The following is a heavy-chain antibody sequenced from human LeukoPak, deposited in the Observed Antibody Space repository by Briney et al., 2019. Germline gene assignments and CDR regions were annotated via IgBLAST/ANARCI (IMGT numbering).Heavy chain of an antibody. Sequence: GGSLRLSCAASGFTVRTNSMSWVRQAPGKGLEWVAGINWNGGNTGYSDSVKGRFTISRDNAKNSLYLQMDSLRAEDTALYYCGRDLSGWYGPDYWGQGTLVTVSS. CDR3: GRDLSGWYGPDY. CDR2: INWNGGNT. J-gene: IGHJ4*02. CDR1: GFTVRTNS. D-gene: IGHD6-19*01. V-gene: IGHV3-20*04.